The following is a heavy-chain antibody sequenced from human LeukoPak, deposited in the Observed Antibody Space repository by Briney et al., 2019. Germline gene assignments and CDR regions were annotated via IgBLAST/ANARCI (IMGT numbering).Heavy chain of an antibody. V-gene: IGHV3-30*18. CDR1: GFTFSNYV. D-gene: IGHD2-21*02. CDR3: AKDFEGFCGGDCYSMDF. J-gene: IGHJ4*02. Sequence: GGSLRLSCAASGFTFSNYVMHWVRQAPGKGLEWVALISYDGSNKYYADSVRGRFTIARDNSKNTLYLQMSSLRPEDTAVYYCAKDFEGFCGGDCYSMDFWGQGALATVSS. CDR2: ISYDGSNK.